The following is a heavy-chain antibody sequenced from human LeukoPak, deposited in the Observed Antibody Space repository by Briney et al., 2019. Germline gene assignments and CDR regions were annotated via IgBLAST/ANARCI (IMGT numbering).Heavy chain of an antibody. D-gene: IGHD6-19*01. CDR1: GGSISSYY. CDR3: ARVVRRGYSCGWLAAFDI. Sequence: PSETLSLTCTVSGGSISSYYWSWIRQPPGKGLEWIGYIYYSGSTNYNPSLKSRVTISVDTSKNQFSLKLSSVTAADTAVYYCARVVRRGYSCGWLAAFDIWGQGTMVTVSS. CDR2: IYYSGST. J-gene: IGHJ3*02. V-gene: IGHV4-59*01.